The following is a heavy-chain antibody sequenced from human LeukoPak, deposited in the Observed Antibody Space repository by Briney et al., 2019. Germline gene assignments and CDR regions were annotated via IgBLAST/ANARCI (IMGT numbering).Heavy chain of an antibody. CDR2: IKWNSGNI. Sequence: PGRSLRLSCAASGFTFNDYAMHWVRQVPGKGLEWVSGIKWNSGNIGYADSVKGRFTISRDNAKNSLYLQMNSLRAEDTALYYCVKGEFLEWLTPPYDAFDIWGQGTMVTVSS. CDR3: VKGEFLEWLTPPYDAFDI. V-gene: IGHV3-9*01. D-gene: IGHD3-3*01. J-gene: IGHJ3*02. CDR1: GFTFNDYA.